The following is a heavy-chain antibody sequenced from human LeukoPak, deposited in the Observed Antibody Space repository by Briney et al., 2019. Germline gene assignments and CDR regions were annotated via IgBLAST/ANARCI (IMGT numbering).Heavy chain of an antibody. CDR3: ARQGGWLQPGHDAFDI. V-gene: IGHV4-39*01. D-gene: IGHD5-24*01. J-gene: IGHJ3*02. Sequence: SETLSLNCTVSGGSISSSSYYWGWIRQPPGKGLEWIGSIYYSGSTYYNPSLKSRVTISVDTSKNQFSLKLSSVTAADTAVYYCARQGGWLQPGHDAFDIWGQGTMVTVSS. CDR1: GGSISSSSYY. CDR2: IYYSGST.